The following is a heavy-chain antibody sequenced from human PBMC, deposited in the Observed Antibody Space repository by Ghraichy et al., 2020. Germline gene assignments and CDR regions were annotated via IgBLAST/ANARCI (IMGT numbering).Heavy chain of an antibody. Sequence: GGSLRLSCAASGFTFSSYAMSWVRQAPGKGLEWVSAISGSGGSTYYADSVKGRFTISRDNSKNTLYLQMNSLRAEDTAVYYCAKDGYSSGWKVDYYYYYMDVWGKGTTVTVSS. D-gene: IGHD6-19*01. J-gene: IGHJ6*03. V-gene: IGHV3-23*01. CDR1: GFTFSSYA. CDR2: ISGSGGST. CDR3: AKDGYSSGWKVDYYYYYMDV.